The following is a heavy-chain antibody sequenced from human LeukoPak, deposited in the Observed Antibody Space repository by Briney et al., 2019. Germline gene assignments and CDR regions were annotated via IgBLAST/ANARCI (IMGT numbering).Heavy chain of an antibody. CDR2: MNPNSGNT. J-gene: IGHJ4*02. CDR3: ARGRCLGSTNCYYFDS. CDR1: GYTFTSYD. V-gene: IGHV1-8*01. D-gene: IGHD2-2*01. Sequence: GASVKVSCKASGYTFTSYDINWVRQATGQGLEWMGWMNPNSGNTGYAQKFQGRVTMTRNTSISTAYMELSSLRSEDTAVYYCARGRCLGSTNCYYFDSWGQGTLVTVSS.